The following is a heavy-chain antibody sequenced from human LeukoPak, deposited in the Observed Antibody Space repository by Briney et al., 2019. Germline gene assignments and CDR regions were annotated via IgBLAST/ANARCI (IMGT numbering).Heavy chain of an antibody. CDR1: AFTFNKYA. CDR2: ISGSGSKT. CDR3: AKDLEHSSSWYGYYYYMDV. Sequence: PGGSLRLSCAASAFTFNKYAMSWVRQAPGKGLEWVSTISGSGSKTYYADSVKGRFTISRDNTKNTLYLQMNSLRAEDTAVYYCAKDLEHSSSWYGYYYYMDVWGKGTTVTVSS. D-gene: IGHD6-13*01. V-gene: IGHV3-23*01. J-gene: IGHJ6*03.